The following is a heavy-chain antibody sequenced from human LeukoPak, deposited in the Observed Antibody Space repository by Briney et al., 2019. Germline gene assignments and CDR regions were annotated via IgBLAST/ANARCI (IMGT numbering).Heavy chain of an antibody. CDR2: MNPNSGNT. CDR1: GYTFTSYD. Sequence: PGASVKVSCKASGYTFTSYDINWVRQATGQGLEWMGWMNPNSGNTGYAQKFQGGVTMTRNTSISTAYMELSSLRSEDTAVYYCARGLMIVVPMDVWGKGTTVTVSS. CDR3: ARGLMIVVPMDV. V-gene: IGHV1-8*01. D-gene: IGHD3-22*01. J-gene: IGHJ6*04.